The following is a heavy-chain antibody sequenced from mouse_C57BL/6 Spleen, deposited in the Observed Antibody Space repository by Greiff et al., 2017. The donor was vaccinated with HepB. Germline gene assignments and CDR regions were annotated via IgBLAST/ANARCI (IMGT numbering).Heavy chain of an antibody. CDR3: ARRGGYDYVAWFAY. D-gene: IGHD2-4*01. Sequence: VQLQQPGAELVMPGASVKLSCKASGYTFTSYWMHWVKQRPGQGLEWIGEIDPSDSYTNYNQKFKGKSTLPVDKSSSTAYMQLSSLTSEDSAVYYCARRGGYDYVAWFAYWGQGTLVTVSA. CDR2: IDPSDSYT. CDR1: GYTFTSYW. J-gene: IGHJ3*01. V-gene: IGHV1-69*01.